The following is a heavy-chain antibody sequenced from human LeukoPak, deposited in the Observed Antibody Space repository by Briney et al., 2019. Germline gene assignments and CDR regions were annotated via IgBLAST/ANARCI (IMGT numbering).Heavy chain of an antibody. Sequence: GGSLRLACAASGFTFSGSAMHWVRQAPGKGLEWVAFIRYDGSNKYYRDSVKGRFAISRDNSKSTLYLQMNSLRAEDTALYYCAKGDSYSFDYWGQGTLVAVSS. D-gene: IGHD2-21*02. J-gene: IGHJ4*02. CDR3: AKGDSYSFDY. CDR2: IRYDGSNK. CDR1: GFTFSGSA. V-gene: IGHV3-30*02.